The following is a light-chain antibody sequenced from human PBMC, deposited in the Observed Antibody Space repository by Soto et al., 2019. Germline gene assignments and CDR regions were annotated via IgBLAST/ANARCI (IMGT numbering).Light chain of an antibody. CDR3: QQSYSALSIT. J-gene: IGKJ5*01. CDR1: ESIARH. V-gene: IGKV1-39*01. CDR2: AAS. Sequence: DIQMTQSPSSLSASVGDRVTITCRASESIARHLNWYQQKPGKAPKLLIYAASSLQNGVPSRFRGGGSETDFTLPLRHLQPERFATYYCQQSYSALSITFGQGTRLEIK.